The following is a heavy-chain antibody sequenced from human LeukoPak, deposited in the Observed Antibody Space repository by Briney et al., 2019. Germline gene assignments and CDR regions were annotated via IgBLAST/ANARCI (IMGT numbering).Heavy chain of an antibody. CDR1: GFIFSSYS. CDR2: ISSSATTI. CDR3: ARGPSSQLRADY. V-gene: IGHV3-48*01. J-gene: IGHJ4*02. Sequence: GWSLRLSCAASGFIFSSYSMNWVRQAPGKGLQWVSYISSSATTIYYADSVKGRFTVSRDNAKNSLYLQMNSLTAEDTAIYYCARGPSSQLRADYWGQGTLVTVSS. D-gene: IGHD1-1*01.